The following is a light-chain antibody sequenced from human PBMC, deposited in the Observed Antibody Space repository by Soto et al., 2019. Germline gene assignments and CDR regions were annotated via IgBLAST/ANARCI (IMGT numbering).Light chain of an antibody. J-gene: IGKJ3*01. CDR2: DAC. V-gene: IGKV1-33*01. CDR3: QHYNNLLGT. Sequence: DIQMTQSPSSLSASIGDRVTITCQASQDISNYLNWYQEKPGKAPKVLIYDACNLETGVPSRFSGGGYGTDFTFTISSLQPEDIATYYCQHYNNLLGTFGPGTKVDIK. CDR1: QDISNY.